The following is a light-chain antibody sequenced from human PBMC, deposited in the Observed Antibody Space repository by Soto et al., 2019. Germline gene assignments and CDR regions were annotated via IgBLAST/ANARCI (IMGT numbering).Light chain of an antibody. CDR2: GNI. CDR3: QSYDSSLV. V-gene: IGLV1-40*01. Sequence: QPVLTQPPSVSGAPGQRVTISCTGSSSNIGTGYDVHWYQQFPGAAPKLLIYGNINRPSGVPDRFSGSTSGTSASLAITGLQAEDEADYYCQSYDSSLVFGGGTKLTVL. J-gene: IGLJ2*01. CDR1: SSNIGTGYD.